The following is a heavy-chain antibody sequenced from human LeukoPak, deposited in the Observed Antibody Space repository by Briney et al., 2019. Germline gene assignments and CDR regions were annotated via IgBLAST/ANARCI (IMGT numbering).Heavy chain of an antibody. CDR3: AKETSNPFFDY. CDR2: ISGSGGGT. Sequence: GGSLRLSCAASGFTFSSYAMSWVRQAPGKGLEWVSAISGSGGGTYYADSVEGRFTISRDNSKNTLYLQINSLRAEDTAVYYCAKETSNPFFDYWGQGTLVTVAS. V-gene: IGHV3-23*01. J-gene: IGHJ4*02. CDR1: GFTFSSYA.